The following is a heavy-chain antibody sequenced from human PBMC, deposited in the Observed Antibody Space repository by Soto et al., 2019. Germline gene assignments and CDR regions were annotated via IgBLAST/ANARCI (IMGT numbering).Heavy chain of an antibody. J-gene: IGHJ6*03. V-gene: IGHV3-7*01. Sequence: GGSLRLSCAASGFTFSSYWMSWVRQAPGKGLEWVANIKQDGSEKYYVDSVKGRFTISRDNAKNSLYLQMNSLRAGDTAVYYCARDKGVYYGSGSPSYYMDVWGKGTTVTVSS. D-gene: IGHD3-10*01. CDR3: ARDKGVYYGSGSPSYYMDV. CDR1: GFTFSSYW. CDR2: IKQDGSEK.